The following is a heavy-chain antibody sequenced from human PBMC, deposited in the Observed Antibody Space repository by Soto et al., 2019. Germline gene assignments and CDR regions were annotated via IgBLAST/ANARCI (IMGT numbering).Heavy chain of an antibody. J-gene: IGHJ4*02. CDR2: ISGSGGST. CDR1: GFTFSSYA. V-gene: IGHV3-23*01. CDR3: AKDFVIVATISRPTGDY. D-gene: IGHD5-12*01. Sequence: GGSLRLSCAASGFTFSSYAMSWVRQAPGKGLEWVSAISGSGGSTYYADSVKGRFTISRDNSKNTLYLQMNSLRAEDTAVYYCAKDFVIVATISRPTGDYWGQGTLVTVSS.